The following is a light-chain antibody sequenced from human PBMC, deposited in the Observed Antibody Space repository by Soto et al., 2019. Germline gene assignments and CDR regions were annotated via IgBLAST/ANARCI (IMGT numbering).Light chain of an antibody. V-gene: IGLV1-40*01. Sequence: QSVLTQPPSVSGAPGQRVTISCTGSSSNIGAGYDVHWYQKLPGTAPKVLIYGNTNRPSGVPDRFSGSQSGTSASLAITGLQADDEADYYCQSYDSSLSAVIFGGGTKLTVL. CDR1: SSNIGAGYD. CDR3: QSYDSSLSAVI. CDR2: GNT. J-gene: IGLJ2*01.